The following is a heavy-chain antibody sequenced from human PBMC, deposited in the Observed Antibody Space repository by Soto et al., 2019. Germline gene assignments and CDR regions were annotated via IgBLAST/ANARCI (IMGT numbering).Heavy chain of an antibody. J-gene: IGHJ4*02. D-gene: IGHD3-16*02. Sequence: QVQLVQSGAEVKKPGSSVKVSCKASGGTFSSYAISWVRQAPGQGLEWMGGIIPIFGTANYAQKFQGRVTITGDESTSTAYIELSSLRSEDTAVYYCARDRMITFGGVIVRPLDYWGQGTLVTVSS. CDR3: ARDRMITFGGVIVRPLDY. CDR1: GGTFSSYA. V-gene: IGHV1-69*12. CDR2: IIPIFGTA.